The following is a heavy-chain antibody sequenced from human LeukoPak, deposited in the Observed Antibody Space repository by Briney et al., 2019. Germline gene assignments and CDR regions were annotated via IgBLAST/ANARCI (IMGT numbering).Heavy chain of an antibody. Sequence: PSETLSLTCTVSGGSVSSGSYYWSWIRQPPGKGLEWIGYIYYSGSTNYNPSLKSRVTISVDTSKNQFSLKLSSVTAADTAVYYCARGDCSSTSCYVWYFDLWGRGTLVTVSS. CDR2: IYYSGST. CDR1: GGSVSSGSYY. CDR3: ARGDCSSTSCYVWYFDL. D-gene: IGHD2-2*01. V-gene: IGHV4-61*01. J-gene: IGHJ2*01.